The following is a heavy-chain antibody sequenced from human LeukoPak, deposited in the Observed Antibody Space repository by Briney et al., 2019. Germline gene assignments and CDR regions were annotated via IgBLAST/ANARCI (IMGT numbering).Heavy chain of an antibody. D-gene: IGHD3-16*01. CDR1: GFTFSSYT. Sequence: PGGSLRLSCAASGFTFSSYTMNWVRQAPGKGLEWVSSITTSSNSIYYADSVKGRFTISRDNAKNSLYLQMNSLRAEDTAVYYCARCTVLGLRLVNYAFDIWGQGTMVTVSS. J-gene: IGHJ3*02. V-gene: IGHV3-21*01. CDR2: ITTSSNSI. CDR3: ARCTVLGLRLVNYAFDI.